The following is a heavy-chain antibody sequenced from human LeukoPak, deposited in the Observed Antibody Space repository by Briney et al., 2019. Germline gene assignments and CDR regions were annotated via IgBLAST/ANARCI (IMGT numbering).Heavy chain of an antibody. J-gene: IGHJ4*02. Sequence: SETLSPTCAVYGGSFSGYYWSWIRQPPGKGLEWIGEINHSGSTNYNPSLKSRVTISVDTSKNQFSLKLSSVTAADTAVYYCARDTGGWDKEGYYFDYWGQGTLVTVSS. CDR1: GGSFSGYY. V-gene: IGHV4-34*01. CDR3: ARDTGGWDKEGYYFDY. CDR2: INHSGST. D-gene: IGHD2-8*02.